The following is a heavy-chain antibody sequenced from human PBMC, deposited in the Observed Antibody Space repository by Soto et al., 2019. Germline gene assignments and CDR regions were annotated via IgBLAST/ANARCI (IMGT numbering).Heavy chain of an antibody. CDR2: ISGSGGST. J-gene: IGHJ5*02. Sequence: PGGSLRLSSSASGFTVSSYAMIWVRQSPGKGLEWVSAISGSGGSTYYADSVTGRFTISRDNSKNSLYLQMNSLRAEDTAVYYCARAMGRYQLLGRIFDPWGQGTLVTVSS. CDR1: GFTVSSYA. V-gene: IGHV3-23*01. D-gene: IGHD2-2*01. CDR3: ARAMGRYQLLGRIFDP.